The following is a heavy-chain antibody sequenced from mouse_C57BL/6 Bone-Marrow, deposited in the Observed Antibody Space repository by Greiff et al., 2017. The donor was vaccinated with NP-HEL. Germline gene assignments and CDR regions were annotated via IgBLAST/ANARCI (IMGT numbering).Heavy chain of an antibody. J-gene: IGHJ4*01. CDR1: GYTFTDYN. D-gene: IGHD2-12*01. CDR2: INPNNGGT. CDR3: ARPYYSNGEDAMDY. V-gene: IGHV1-22*01. Sequence: EVKLQESGPELVKPGASVKMSCKASGYTFTDYNMHWVKQSHGKSLEWIGYINPNNGGTSYNQKFKGKATLTVNKSSSTAYMELRSLTSEDSAVYYCARPYYSNGEDAMDYWGQGTSVTVSS.